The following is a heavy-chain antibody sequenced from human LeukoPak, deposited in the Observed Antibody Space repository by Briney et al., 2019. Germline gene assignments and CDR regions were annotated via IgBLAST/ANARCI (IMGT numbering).Heavy chain of an antibody. V-gene: IGHV4-34*01. J-gene: IGHJ4*02. CDR3: ARHLPDIAVAGMGFDY. CDR1: GGSFSGYY. Sequence: SETLSLTCAVYGGSFSGYYWSWIRQPPGKGLERIGEINHSGSTNYNPSLKSRVTISVDTSKNQFSLKLSSVTAADTAVYYCARHLPDIAVAGMGFDYWGQGTLVTVSS. D-gene: IGHD6-19*01. CDR2: INHSGST.